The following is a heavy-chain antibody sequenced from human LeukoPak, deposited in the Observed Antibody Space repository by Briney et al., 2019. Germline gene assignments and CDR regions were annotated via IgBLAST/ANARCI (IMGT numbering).Heavy chain of an antibody. D-gene: IGHD2-15*01. CDR1: GFTFSAYV. Sequence: PGGSLRLSCAASGFTFSAYVMNWVRQAPGKGLESVSAISGSGGSTDYADSVKGRFTISRDNSKNTLYLQMNSLRAEDTVVYYCAKMAAKGIPATPGPYWGQGTLVTVSS. CDR2: ISGSGGST. V-gene: IGHV3-23*01. J-gene: IGHJ4*02. CDR3: AKMAAKGIPATPGPY.